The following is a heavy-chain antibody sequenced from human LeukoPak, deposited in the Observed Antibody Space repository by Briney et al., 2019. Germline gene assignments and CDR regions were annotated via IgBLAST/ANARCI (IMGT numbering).Heavy chain of an antibody. CDR3: ARAQTYGDSRLLLDY. CDR2: INWNGGST. D-gene: IGHD2-21*02. Sequence: GGSLRLSCAASGFTFGNYGMSWVRQAPGKGLEWVSGINWNGGSTGYADSVEGRFTISRDNAKNSQYLQMNSLRVEDTALYYCARAQTYGDSRLLLDYWGQGTLVTASS. J-gene: IGHJ4*02. V-gene: IGHV3-20*04. CDR1: GFTFGNYG.